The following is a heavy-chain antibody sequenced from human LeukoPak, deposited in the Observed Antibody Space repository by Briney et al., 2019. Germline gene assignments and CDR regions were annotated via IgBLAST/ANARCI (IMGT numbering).Heavy chain of an antibody. CDR1: GYTFTSYG. D-gene: IGHD3-22*01. Sequence: ASVKVSCKASGYTFTSYGISWVRQAPGQGLEWMGWISAYNGNTNYAQKLQGRVTMTTDTSTSTAYMELRSLRSDDTAVYYCAREKKFRRYYYDSSNAFDIWGQGTMVTVSS. J-gene: IGHJ3*02. CDR2: ISAYNGNT. V-gene: IGHV1-18*01. CDR3: AREKKFRRYYYDSSNAFDI.